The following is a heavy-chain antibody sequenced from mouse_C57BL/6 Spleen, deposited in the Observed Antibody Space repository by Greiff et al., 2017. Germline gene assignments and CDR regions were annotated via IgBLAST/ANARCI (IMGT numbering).Heavy chain of an antibody. D-gene: IGHD1-1*01. Sequence: QVQLKQSGPELVKPGASVKISCKASGYAFSSSWMNWVKQRPGKGLEWIGRIYPGDGDTNYNGKFKGKATLTADKSSSTAYMQLSSLTSEDSAVYFCATHYYGSSGYFDVWGTGTTVTVSS. CDR3: ATHYYGSSGYFDV. CDR1: GYAFSSSW. CDR2: IYPGDGDT. V-gene: IGHV1-82*01. J-gene: IGHJ1*03.